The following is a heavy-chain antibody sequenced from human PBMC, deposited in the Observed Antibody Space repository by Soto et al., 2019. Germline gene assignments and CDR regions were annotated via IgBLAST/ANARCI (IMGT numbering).Heavy chain of an antibody. CDR2: ISGSGGST. V-gene: IGHV3-23*01. D-gene: IGHD6-13*01. CDR1: GFTFSSYA. J-gene: IGHJ4*02. CDR3: ANSGERIAAAGAGAY. Sequence: EVQLLESGGGLVQPGGSLRLSCAASGFTFSSYAMSWVRQAPGTGLEWVSAISGSGGSTYYADSVKGRFTISSDSPKNTLYRQMNSMRAEDTAVYYCANSGERIAAAGAGAYWGQGTLVAVSS.